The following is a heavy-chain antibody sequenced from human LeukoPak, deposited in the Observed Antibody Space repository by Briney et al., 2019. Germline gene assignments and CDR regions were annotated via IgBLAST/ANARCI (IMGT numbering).Heavy chain of an antibody. V-gene: IGHV3-23*01. CDR2: ISGSGGST. J-gene: IGHJ3*02. Sequence: GGSLRLSCAASGFTFSSYAMSWVRQAPGKGLEWVSAISGSGGSTYYADSVKGRFTISRDNAKNTLYLQMNSLRAEDTAVYYCARIGRGGFSGPRGAFDIWGQGTMVTVSS. CDR3: ARIGRGGFSGPRGAFDI. D-gene: IGHD5-12*01. CDR1: GFTFSSYA.